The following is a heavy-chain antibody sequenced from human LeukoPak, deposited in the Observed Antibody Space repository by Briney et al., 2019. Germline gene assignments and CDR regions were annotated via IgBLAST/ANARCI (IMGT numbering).Heavy chain of an antibody. CDR3: ARGARYSSSWLFDY. J-gene: IGHJ4*02. Sequence: PSETLSLTCNVSGDPISRYYWSWIRQPPGKGLEWIGYIYYSGSTNYNPSFDSRVTISVDTSKNQFSLKLGSVTAADTAVYYCARGARYSSSWLFDYWGQGTLVTVSS. CDR1: GDPISRYY. D-gene: IGHD6-13*01. V-gene: IGHV4-59*01. CDR2: IYYSGST.